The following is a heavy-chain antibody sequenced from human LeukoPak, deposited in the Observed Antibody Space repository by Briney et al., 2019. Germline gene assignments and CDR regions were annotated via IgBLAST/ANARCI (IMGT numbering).Heavy chain of an antibody. D-gene: IGHD3-10*01. CDR1: GGSIRGYY. CDR3: ARYGSGTNPRFDY. J-gene: IGHJ4*02. V-gene: IGHV4-59*08. Sequence: SETLSLTCTVSGGSIRGYYWSWIRQPPGKGLEWIGYIYYSGSTNYNPSLQSRVTISVDTSKNQFSLNLTSVTAADTAVYYCARYGSGTNPRFDYWGQGILVTVSS. CDR2: IYYSGST.